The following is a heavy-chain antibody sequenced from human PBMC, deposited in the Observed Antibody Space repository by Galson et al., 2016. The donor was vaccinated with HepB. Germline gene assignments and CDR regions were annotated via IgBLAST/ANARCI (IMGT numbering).Heavy chain of an antibody. J-gene: IGHJ4*02. Sequence: SETLSLTCTVSGGSVSSDAYHWSWIRQPPGKGLEWIGHTYYSGTISYNPSLRSRLTISLDTSKNQLSLTLTSVTASDTAVYFCATYLVGHGGTGYWGQGSLVTVSS. V-gene: IGHV4-61*08. CDR3: ATYLVGHGGTGY. CDR2: TYYSGTI. D-gene: IGHD1-26*01. CDR1: GGSVSSDAYH.